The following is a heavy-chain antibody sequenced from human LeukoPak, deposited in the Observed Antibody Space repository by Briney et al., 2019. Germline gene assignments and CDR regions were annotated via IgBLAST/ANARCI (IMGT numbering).Heavy chain of an antibody. Sequence: GTSVKASCKASGFTCTSSAVQWVRQARGQRLEWIGWIVVGSGNTNYAQKFQERVTITRDMSTSTAYMELSSLRSEDTAVYYCAAGGSSSWYLMEHWGQGTLVTVSS. V-gene: IGHV1-58*01. D-gene: IGHD6-13*01. CDR1: GFTCTSSA. CDR3: AAGGSSSWYLMEH. J-gene: IGHJ1*01. CDR2: IVVGSGNT.